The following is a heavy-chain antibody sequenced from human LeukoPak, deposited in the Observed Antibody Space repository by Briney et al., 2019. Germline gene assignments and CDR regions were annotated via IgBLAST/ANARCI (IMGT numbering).Heavy chain of an antibody. Sequence: PGGSLRLSCAASGFTFSSYWMHWVRQAPGKGLVWVSRINSDGSSTSYADSVKGRFTISRDNAKNTLYLQMNSLRAEDTAVYYCAKAIYDYYFDYWGQGTLVTVSS. CDR1: GFTFSSYW. CDR3: AKAIYDYYFDY. V-gene: IGHV3-74*01. CDR2: INSDGSST. D-gene: IGHD5/OR15-5a*01. J-gene: IGHJ4*02.